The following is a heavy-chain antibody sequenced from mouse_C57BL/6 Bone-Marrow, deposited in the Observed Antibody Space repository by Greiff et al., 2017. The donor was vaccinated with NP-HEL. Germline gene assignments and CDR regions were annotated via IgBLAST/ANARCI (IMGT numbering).Heavy chain of an antibody. CDR3: AICPYWYFDV. V-gene: IGHV1-76*01. Sequence: VQLQQSGAELVRPGASVKLSCKASGYTFTDYYINWVKQRPGQGLEWIARIYPGSGNTYYNEKFKGKATLTAEKSSSTAYMQLSSLTSEDSAVYFCAICPYWYFDVWGTGTTVTVSS. J-gene: IGHJ1*03. CDR2: IYPGSGNT. CDR1: GYTFTDYY.